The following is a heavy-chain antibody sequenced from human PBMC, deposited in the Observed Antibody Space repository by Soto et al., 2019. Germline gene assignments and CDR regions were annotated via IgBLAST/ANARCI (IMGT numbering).Heavy chain of an antibody. V-gene: IGHV1-3*01. D-gene: IGHD6-19*01. Sequence: ASLKVSCKASGYTFTSYAMHWVRQAPGQRLEWMGWINAGNGNTKYSQKFQGRVTITRDTSASTAYMELSSLRSEDTAVYYCARDWGASSGWAPDFDYWGQGTLVTVSS. J-gene: IGHJ4*02. CDR1: GYTFTSYA. CDR2: INAGNGNT. CDR3: ARDWGASSGWAPDFDY.